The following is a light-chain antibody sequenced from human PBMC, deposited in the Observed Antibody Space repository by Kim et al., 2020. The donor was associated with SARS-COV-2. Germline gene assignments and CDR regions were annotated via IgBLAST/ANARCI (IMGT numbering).Light chain of an antibody. V-gene: IGLV2-8*01. CDR2: EVN. CDR3: SSYAGSNRGV. J-gene: IGLJ2*01. CDR1: SGDVGAYDY. Sequence: GQSVPISCTGPSGDVGAYDYVCWYQQHPGKAPKLMIYEVNKRPSGVPDRFSGSKSGNTASLTVSGLQAEDEADYYCSSYAGSNRGVFGGGTKLTVL.